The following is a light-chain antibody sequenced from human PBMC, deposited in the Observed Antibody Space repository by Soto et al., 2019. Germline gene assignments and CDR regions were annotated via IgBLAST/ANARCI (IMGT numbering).Light chain of an antibody. CDR2: DVS. J-gene: IGLJ1*01. V-gene: IGLV2-14*03. CDR1: SSDVGGYNY. CDR3: SSYTTSNTRQIV. Sequence: QSVLTQPASLSGSPGQSITISCTGTSSDVGGYNYVSWYQHHPGIAPKLMIFDVSNRPSGVSNRFSGSKSGNTASLTISGLQPEDEADYYCSSYTTSNTRQIVFGTGTKVTVL.